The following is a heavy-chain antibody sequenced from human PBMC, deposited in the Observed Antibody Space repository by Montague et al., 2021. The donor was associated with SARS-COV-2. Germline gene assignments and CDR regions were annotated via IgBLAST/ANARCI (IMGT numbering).Heavy chain of an antibody. J-gene: IGHJ5*02. CDR2: IHYSGST. CDR1: GASISSSNYY. V-gene: IGHV4-39*07. D-gene: IGHD3-3*01. Sequence: SETLSLTCTVSGASISSSNYYWGWIRQPPGKGLEWIATIHYSGSTNYNPSLKSRVTISVDTSKNQFSLKLSSVTAADTAVYYCARVSRITIFGVVGWFDPWGQGTLVTVSS. CDR3: ARVSRITIFGVVGWFDP.